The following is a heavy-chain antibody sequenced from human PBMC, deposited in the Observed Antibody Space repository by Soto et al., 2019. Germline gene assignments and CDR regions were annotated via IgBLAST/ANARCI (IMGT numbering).Heavy chain of an antibody. CDR3: ARSITIFGVVTPNYYYYYGMDV. V-gene: IGHV5-10-1*01. D-gene: IGHD3-3*01. Sequence: PGESLKISCKGSGYSFAGYWITWVRQKPGKGLEWMGRIDPSDSQTNYSPSFQGHVTISADKSISTAYLQWSSLKASDTAMYYCARSITIFGVVTPNYYYYYGMDVWGQGTTVTVSS. CDR1: GYSFAGYW. CDR2: IDPSDSQT. J-gene: IGHJ6*02.